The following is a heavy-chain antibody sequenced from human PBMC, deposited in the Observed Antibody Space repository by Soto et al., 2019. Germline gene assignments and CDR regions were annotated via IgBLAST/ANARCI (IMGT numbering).Heavy chain of an antibody. CDR2: SYYSGSI. Sequence: QVQLQESGPGLVKTSQTLSLTCTVSGTSISSGGYYWSWIRQLPGKGLEWIGYSYYSGSIYYNPSLKSRVTISVDTSKNQFSLKLSSVTAADTAVYYCVGAARFPGYFDYRGQGTLVTVSS. J-gene: IGHJ4*02. CDR1: GTSISSGGYY. V-gene: IGHV4-31*03. CDR3: VGAARFPGYFDY. D-gene: IGHD3-3*01.